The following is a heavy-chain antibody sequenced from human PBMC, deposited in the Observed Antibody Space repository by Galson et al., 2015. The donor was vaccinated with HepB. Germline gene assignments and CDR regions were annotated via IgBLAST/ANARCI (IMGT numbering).Heavy chain of an antibody. Sequence: SLRLSCAASGFSFSGYVMYRVRLTPGRGLECVAIISHDGINKYYAASVKGRFTISRDKSNNTVYLQMNSLRSEDTGVYYCARDRHVVATTAPGHWGLGTLVIVSS. J-gene: IGHJ4*02. CDR1: GFSFSGYV. V-gene: IGHV3-30-3*01. CDR2: ISHDGINK. D-gene: IGHD2-21*02. CDR3: ARDRHVVATTAPGH.